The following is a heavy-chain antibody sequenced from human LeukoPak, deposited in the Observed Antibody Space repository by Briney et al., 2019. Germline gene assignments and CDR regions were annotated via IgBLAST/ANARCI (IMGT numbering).Heavy chain of an antibody. CDR1: GGSISSYY. D-gene: IGHD5-24*01. V-gene: IGHV4-59*01. CDR2: IYYSGST. Sequence: SETLSLTCTVSGGSISSYYWSWIRQPPGKGLEWIGYIYYSGSTDYNPSLKSRVTISVDTSKNQFSLKLSSVTAADTAVYYCARELSRDGYKSHWFDPWGQGTLVTVSS. CDR3: ARELSRDGYKSHWFDP. J-gene: IGHJ5*02.